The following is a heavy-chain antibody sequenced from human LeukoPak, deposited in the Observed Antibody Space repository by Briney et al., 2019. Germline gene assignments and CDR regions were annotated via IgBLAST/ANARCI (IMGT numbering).Heavy chain of an antibody. CDR2: TKHDGSER. Sequence: GGSLRLSCAASGFTFTSYWMTWVRQAPGKGLEWVANTKHDGSERYYVDSVKGRFTISRDNVKNSLFLQMDSLRAEDTAVYYCARGGLYGDYYFDYWGQGTLVAVTS. CDR3: ARGGLYGDYYFDY. V-gene: IGHV3-7*04. CDR1: GFTFTSYW. D-gene: IGHD2-21*02. J-gene: IGHJ4*02.